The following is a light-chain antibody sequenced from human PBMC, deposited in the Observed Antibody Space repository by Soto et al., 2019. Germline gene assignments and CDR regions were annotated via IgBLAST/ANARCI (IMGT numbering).Light chain of an antibody. CDR2: EDS. J-gene: IGLJ3*02. V-gene: IGLV2-23*01. CDR3: CSYASGSTWV. CDR1: SSDVGSHHL. Sequence: QSALTQPASVSGSPGQSITISCTGTSSDVGSHHLVSWYQQHPGKAPKIIISEDSKRPSGISNRFSGSKSGNTASLTISGLQAEDEADYYCCSYASGSTWVFGGGTKVTVL.